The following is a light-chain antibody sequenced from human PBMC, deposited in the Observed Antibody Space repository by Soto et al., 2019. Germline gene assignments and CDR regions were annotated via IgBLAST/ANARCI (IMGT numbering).Light chain of an antibody. CDR3: QTWDTGARVV. J-gene: IGLJ2*01. Sequence: QLVLTQSPSASASLGASVTLTCTLSSGHSSYAIAWHQQQPEKGPRYLMKLSSDGSHSKGDGIPDRFSGSSSGAERYLTISSLESEDEADYYCQTWDTGARVVFGGGTKVTVL. CDR2: LSSDGSH. CDR1: SGHSSYA. V-gene: IGLV4-69*01.